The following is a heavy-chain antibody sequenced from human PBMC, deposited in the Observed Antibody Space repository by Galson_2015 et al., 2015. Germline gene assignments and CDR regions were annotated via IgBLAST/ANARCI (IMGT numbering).Heavy chain of an antibody. D-gene: IGHD3-3*01. Sequence: SVKVSCKASGFTFPSSAVQWVRQARGQRLEWIGWIVVGSGNTNYAQKFQERVTITRDMSTSTAYMELSSLRSEDTAVYYCAADSTPYYDFWSGSRGYYFDYWGQGTLVTVSS. V-gene: IGHV1-58*01. CDR3: AADSTPYYDFWSGSRGYYFDY. J-gene: IGHJ4*02. CDR2: IVVGSGNT. CDR1: GFTFPSSA.